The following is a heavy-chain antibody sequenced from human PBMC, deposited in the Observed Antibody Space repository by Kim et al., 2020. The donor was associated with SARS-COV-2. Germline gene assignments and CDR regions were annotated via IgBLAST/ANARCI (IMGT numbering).Heavy chain of an antibody. CDR2: SEK. V-gene: IGHV3-7*03. CDR3: ARNHWYYFDY. D-gene: IGHD2-8*02. J-gene: IGHJ4*02. Sequence: SEKLYVDSVKGRFTIASDNAKKSLYLQMNSLRAEDTAMYYCARNHWYYFDYWGQGTLVTVSS.